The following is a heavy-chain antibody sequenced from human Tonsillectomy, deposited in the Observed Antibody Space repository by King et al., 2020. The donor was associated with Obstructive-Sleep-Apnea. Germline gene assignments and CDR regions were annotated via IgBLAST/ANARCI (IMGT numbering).Heavy chain of an antibody. D-gene: IGHD1-7*01. V-gene: IGHV2-70*11. CDR2: IDWDYDT. J-gene: IGHJ6*01. CDR1: GFSLSTSGMC. Sequence: VTLKESGPALVKPTQTLTLTCTFSGFSLSTSGMCVSWIRQSPGKALEWLGRIDWDYDTYYSTSLETRLTISKDTPKNQGVLIMSNRDPVDTVTYYCARISNWDYPHTEEFYYYGMDVWGQGTTVTVSS. CDR3: ARISNWDYPHTEEFYYYGMDV.